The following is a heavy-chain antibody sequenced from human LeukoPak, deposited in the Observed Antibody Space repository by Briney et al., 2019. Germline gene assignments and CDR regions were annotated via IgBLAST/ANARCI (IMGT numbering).Heavy chain of an antibody. CDR2: IYYSGST. J-gene: IGHJ4*02. D-gene: IGHD3-22*01. V-gene: IGHV4-59*12. CDR3: ASLYDSSGRNRFDY. Sequence: SETLSLTCTVSGGSISSYYWSWIRQPPGKGLEWIGYIYYSGSTNYNPSLKSRVTISVDTSKNQFSLKLSSVTAADTAVYYCASLYDSSGRNRFDYWGQGTLVTVSS. CDR1: GGSISSYY.